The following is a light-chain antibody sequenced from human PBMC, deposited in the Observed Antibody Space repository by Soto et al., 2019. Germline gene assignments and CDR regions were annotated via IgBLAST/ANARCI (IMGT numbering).Light chain of an antibody. CDR1: QSVSSD. CDR2: GAS. V-gene: IGKV3-15*01. J-gene: IGKJ1*01. Sequence: EIGMMQSPATLSVSLGERATLSCRASQSVSSDLAWFQQKPGQAPRLIIHGASTRATGVPGRFSGSGSVTEFTLTISSLQSEDSAVYYCQQYNKWPQTFGQGAKVDNK. CDR3: QQYNKWPQT.